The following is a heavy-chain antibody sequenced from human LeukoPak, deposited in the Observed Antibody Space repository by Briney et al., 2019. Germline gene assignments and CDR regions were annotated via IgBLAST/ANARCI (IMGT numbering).Heavy chain of an antibody. CDR3: ARDRESESDSEGDY. CDR2: IKQGGSEI. D-gene: IGHD4-11*01. Sequence: GGSLRLSCSASGFTFSRFWMSWVRQAPGKGLEYVALIKQGGSEIYHMDSVKGRFTISRDDATNSLYLQKNSLRVEDTALYYCARDRESESDSEGDYWGQGTLVTVSS. J-gene: IGHJ4*02. CDR1: GFTFSRFW. V-gene: IGHV3-7*01.